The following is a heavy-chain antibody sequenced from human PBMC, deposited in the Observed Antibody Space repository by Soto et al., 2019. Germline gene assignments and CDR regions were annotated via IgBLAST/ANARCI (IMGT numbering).Heavy chain of an antibody. V-gene: IGHV4-31*03. Sequence: SETLSLTCTVSGGSISSGGYYWSWIRQHPGKGLEWIGYIYYSGSTYYNPSLKSRVTISVDTSKNQFSLKLSSVTAADTAVYYCAKVPWVYDPYYFDSWGQGILVTVSS. CDR3: AKVPWVYDPYYFDS. CDR2: IYYSGST. CDR1: GGSISSGGYY. J-gene: IGHJ4*02. D-gene: IGHD5-12*01.